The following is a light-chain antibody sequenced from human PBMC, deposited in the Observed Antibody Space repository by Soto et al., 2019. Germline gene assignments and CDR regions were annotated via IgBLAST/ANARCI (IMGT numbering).Light chain of an antibody. V-gene: IGKV3-15*01. CDR1: QSLNNN. CDR3: QHHHNWLLT. CDR2: SAS. J-gene: IGKJ4*01. Sequence: EIVMTQSPATLSVSPGERVNLSCRASQSLNNNLAWYQQTPGQAPRLLIYSASTRATGIPARFSGSGSGTEFTLTISSLQSEEFAVYYCQHHHNWLLTFGGGTKVEIK.